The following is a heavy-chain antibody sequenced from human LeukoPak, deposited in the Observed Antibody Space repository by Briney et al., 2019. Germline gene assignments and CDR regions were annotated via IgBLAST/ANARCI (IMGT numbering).Heavy chain of an antibody. D-gene: IGHD6-13*01. CDR1: GGSISSYY. J-gene: IGHJ4*02. CDR2: IYYSGST. Sequence: PSETLSLTCTVSGGSISSYYWSWIRQPPGKGLEWIGYIYYSGSTNYNPSLKSRVTISVDTSKNQFSLKLSSVTAADTAVYYCARLMYSSSPFDYWGQGTLVTVSS. CDR3: ARLMYSSSPFDY. V-gene: IGHV4-59*01.